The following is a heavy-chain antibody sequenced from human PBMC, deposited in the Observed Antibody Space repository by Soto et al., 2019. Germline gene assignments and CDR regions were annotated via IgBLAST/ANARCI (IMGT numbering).Heavy chain of an antibody. CDR3: AKSTWDDLPPSF. V-gene: IGHV3-23*01. J-gene: IGHJ4*02. D-gene: IGHD1-26*01. CDR1: GFTFSDSY. CDR2: ISGSGGAT. Sequence: GESRILSCAASGFTFSDSYMSWVRQAPGKGLEWVSVISGSGGATYYADSVKGRFTISRDNSKNTLYLQMNSVRAEDTAVYYCAKSTWDDLPPSFWGQGTPVTVSS.